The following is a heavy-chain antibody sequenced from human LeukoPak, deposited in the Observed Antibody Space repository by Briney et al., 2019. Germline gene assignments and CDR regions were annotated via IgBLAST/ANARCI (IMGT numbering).Heavy chain of an antibody. CDR2: INGGGDTT. D-gene: IGHD6-13*01. CDR3: ARTIAGSWYYFDY. CDR1: GFTLSTYA. Sequence: GGSLRLSCAASGFTLSTYAMSWVRQAPGKGLEWVSAINGGGDTTFYADSVKGRFTISRDNSKNTLNLQMNSLRAEDTAMHYCARTIAGSWYYFDYWGQGTLVTVSS. V-gene: IGHV3-23*01. J-gene: IGHJ4*02.